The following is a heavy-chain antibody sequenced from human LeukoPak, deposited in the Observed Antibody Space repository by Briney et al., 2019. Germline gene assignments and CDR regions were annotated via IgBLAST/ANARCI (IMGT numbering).Heavy chain of an antibody. CDR3: ATPLTMVWGARYYYGMDV. D-gene: IGHD3-10*01. V-gene: IGHV3-23*01. Sequence: GGSLRLSCAASGFTFSSYAMSWVRQAPGKGLEWVSAISGSGGSTYYADSVKGRFTISRDNSKNTLYLQMNSLRAEDTGVYYCATPLTMVWGARYYYGMDVWGQGTTVTVSS. CDR1: GFTFSSYA. CDR2: ISGSGGST. J-gene: IGHJ6*02.